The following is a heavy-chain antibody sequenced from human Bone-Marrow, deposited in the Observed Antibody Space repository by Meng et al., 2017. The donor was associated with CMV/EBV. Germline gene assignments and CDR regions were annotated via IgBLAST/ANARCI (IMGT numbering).Heavy chain of an antibody. CDR2: INPNSGGT. J-gene: IGHJ6*02. Sequence: ASVKVSCKASGYTFTGYYMHWVRQAPGQGLEWMGWINPNSGGTNYAQKFQGRVTMTRDTSTSTVYMELSSLRSEDTAVYYCASGDIVVVPAKGYGMDVWGQGTTVTVSS. D-gene: IGHD2-2*01. V-gene: IGHV1-2*02. CDR3: ASGDIVVVPAKGYGMDV. CDR1: GYTFTGYY.